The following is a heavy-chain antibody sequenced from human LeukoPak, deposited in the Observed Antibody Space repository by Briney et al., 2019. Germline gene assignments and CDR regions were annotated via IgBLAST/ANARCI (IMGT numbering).Heavy chain of an antibody. CDR3: ARARSGYNFDY. CDR2: IYYSGST. Sequence: PSETLSLTCTVSGGSISGYYWSWIRQPPGKGLEWIGYIYYSGSTNYNPSLKSRVTISVDTSKNQFSLKLSSVTAADTAVYYCARARSGYNFDYWGQGTLVTVSS. J-gene: IGHJ4*02. V-gene: IGHV4-59*08. CDR1: GGSISGYY. D-gene: IGHD5-24*01.